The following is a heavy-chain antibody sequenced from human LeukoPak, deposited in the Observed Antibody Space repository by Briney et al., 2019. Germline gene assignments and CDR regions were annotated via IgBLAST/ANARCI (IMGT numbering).Heavy chain of an antibody. CDR2: IKQDGSEK. V-gene: IGHV3-7*01. Sequence: PGGSLRLSCAASGFTFSSYWMSWVRQAPGKGLEWVANIKQDGSEKYYVDSVKGRFTISRDNAKNSLYLQMNSLRAEDTAVYYCARGGRFWSGSGRKNYYYYMDVWGKGTTVTVSS. CDR1: GFTFSSYW. D-gene: IGHD3-3*01. CDR3: ARGGRFWSGSGRKNYYYYMDV. J-gene: IGHJ6*03.